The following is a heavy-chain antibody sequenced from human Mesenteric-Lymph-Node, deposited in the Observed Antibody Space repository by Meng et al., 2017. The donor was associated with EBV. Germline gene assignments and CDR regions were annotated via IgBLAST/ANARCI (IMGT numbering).Heavy chain of an antibody. V-gene: IGHV4-4*02. CDR1: GGPISTSKW. Sequence: QVALKEPGPGLVAPSGPRSLTCVAPGGPISTSKWWSWVRQPPGKGLEWIGEIYHRGSTDYNPSLTSRVTISVDESKNEFSLSLTSVTAADTAVYFCARVNEGQWLVRGAFDYWGQGTLVTVSS. D-gene: IGHD6-19*01. J-gene: IGHJ4*02. CDR2: IYHRGST. CDR3: ARVNEGQWLVRGAFDY.